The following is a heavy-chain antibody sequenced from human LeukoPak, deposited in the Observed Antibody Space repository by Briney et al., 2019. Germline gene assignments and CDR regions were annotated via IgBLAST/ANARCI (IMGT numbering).Heavy chain of an antibody. V-gene: IGHV4-34*01. CDR2: INHSGST. J-gene: IGHJ4*02. CDR3: ARKWFFDY. Sequence: PSDTLSLTCAVYGGSFSGYYWRWIRQPPGKGLEWIGEINHSGSTNYNPSLKSRVTISVDTSKNQFSLMLSSVTAAYKSMYYCARKWFFDYWGQGTLVTVSS. CDR1: GGSFSGYY. D-gene: IGHD2-8*01.